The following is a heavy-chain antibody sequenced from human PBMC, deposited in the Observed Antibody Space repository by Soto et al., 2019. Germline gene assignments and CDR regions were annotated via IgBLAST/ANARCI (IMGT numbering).Heavy chain of an antibody. V-gene: IGHV4-59*11. Sequence: PSETLSLTFAVYCYSFSSHYWTWMRQPPGKGLEWIGYIYYSGSTNYNPSLKSRVTISVDTSKNQFSLKLSSVTAADTAVYYCARVTMVRGVISHWFDPWGQGTLVTVS. J-gene: IGHJ5*02. D-gene: IGHD3-10*01. CDR1: CYSFSSHY. CDR3: ARVTMVRGVISHWFDP. CDR2: IYYSGST.